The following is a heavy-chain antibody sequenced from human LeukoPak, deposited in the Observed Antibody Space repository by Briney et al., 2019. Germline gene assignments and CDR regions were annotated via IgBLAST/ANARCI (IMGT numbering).Heavy chain of an antibody. CDR1: GFTFSSYS. CDR3: ARDKVGATRPFDY. CDR2: ISSSSSYI. J-gene: IGHJ4*02. Sequence: GGSLRLSCAASGFTFSSYSMNWVRQAPGKGLEWVSSISSSSSYIYYADSVKGRFTISRDNAKNSLYLQMNSLRAEDTAVYYCARDKVGATRPFDYWGQGTLVTASS. D-gene: IGHD1-26*01. V-gene: IGHV3-21*01.